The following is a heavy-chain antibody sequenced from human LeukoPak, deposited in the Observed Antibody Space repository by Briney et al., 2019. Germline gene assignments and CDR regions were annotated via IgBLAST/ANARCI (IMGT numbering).Heavy chain of an antibody. J-gene: IGHJ4*02. Sequence: GPLRLSCAASGFTFSSYSMNWVRQAPGKGLEWVSYIRSGGSPIYYADSVRGRFTISRDNAKNSLYLQMNSLRDEDTAVYYCVRDPDALDYWGQGTLVTVSS. CDR2: IRSGGSPI. CDR1: GFTFSSYS. CDR3: VRDPDALDY. V-gene: IGHV3-48*02.